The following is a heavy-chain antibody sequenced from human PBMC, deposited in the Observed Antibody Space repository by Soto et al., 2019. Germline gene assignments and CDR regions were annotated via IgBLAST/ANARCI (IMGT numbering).Heavy chain of an antibody. CDR1: GGSISSGGYY. V-gene: IGHV4-31*03. CDR3: AREYGGYEYPVGFDC. CDR2: IYYSGST. J-gene: IGHJ4*02. Sequence: TLSLTCTVPGGSISSGGYYWSWIRQHPGKGLEWIGYIYYSGSTSYNPSLKSRVTISVDTSKKQFSLKMSSVTAADTAVYYCAREYGGYEYPVGFDCWGQGTLVTVSS. D-gene: IGHD5-12*01.